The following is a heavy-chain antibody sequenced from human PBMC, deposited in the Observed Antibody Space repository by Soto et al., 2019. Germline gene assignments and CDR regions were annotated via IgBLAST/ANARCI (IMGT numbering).Heavy chain of an antibody. Sequence: PGEPQRISCKGSGYSFTSYWIGWVRQMPGKGLEWMGIIYPGDSDTRYSPSFQGQVTISADKSISTAYLQWSSLKASDTAMYYCATPSPGIAAAGTSYYYGMDVWGQGTTVTVSS. CDR3: ATPSPGIAAAGTSYYYGMDV. V-gene: IGHV5-51*01. D-gene: IGHD6-13*01. J-gene: IGHJ6*02. CDR2: IYPGDSDT. CDR1: GYSFTSYW.